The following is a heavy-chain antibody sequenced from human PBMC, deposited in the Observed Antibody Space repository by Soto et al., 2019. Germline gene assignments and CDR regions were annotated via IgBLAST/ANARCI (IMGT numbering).Heavy chain of an antibody. CDR2: LYWNGIE. V-gene: IGHV2-5*01. CDR3: AHGDPLDFHY. CDR1: GFSLSSSGES. Sequence: QITLKESGPTLVNPTQTLTLTCTFSGFSLSSSGESVGWIRQPPGKALEWLALLYWNGIERYSPSLKSRLTVFKDASKSQVVLTMTNMDPVDTGTYFCAHGDPLDFHYWGQGTLVTVSP. J-gene: IGHJ4*02. D-gene: IGHD3-10*01.